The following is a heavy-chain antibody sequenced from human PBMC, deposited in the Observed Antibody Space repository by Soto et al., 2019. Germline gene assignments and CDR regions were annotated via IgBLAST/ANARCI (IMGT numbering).Heavy chain of an antibody. V-gene: IGHV3-53*01. CDR2: IYSGGST. CDR3: ARSHFPLDPLDF. D-gene: IGHD3-9*01. CDR1: GFSVSSKY. Sequence: EVQLVESGGGLIQPGGSLRLSCAASGFSVSSKYMTWVRQAPGKGLEWVSVIYSGGSTYYADSVEGRFTISRDNSKNTLYLQMNSLRAEDTAVYYCARSHFPLDPLDFWGQGPWSPSPQ. J-gene: IGHJ4*02.